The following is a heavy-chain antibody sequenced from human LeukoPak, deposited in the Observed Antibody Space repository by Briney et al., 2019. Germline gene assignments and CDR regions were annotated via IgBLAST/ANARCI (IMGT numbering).Heavy chain of an antibody. D-gene: IGHD4-17*01. CDR3: ARDEDGDYFDY. J-gene: IGHJ4*02. Sequence: GGSLRLSCAASGFTFSSYSMNWVRQAPGKGLEWVSSISSSSSYIYYADSVKGRFTISRDNAKNSLYLQMNSLRAEDTAVYYCARDEDGDYFDYWGQGTLVTVSS. V-gene: IGHV3-21*01. CDR2: ISSSSSYI. CDR1: GFTFSSYS.